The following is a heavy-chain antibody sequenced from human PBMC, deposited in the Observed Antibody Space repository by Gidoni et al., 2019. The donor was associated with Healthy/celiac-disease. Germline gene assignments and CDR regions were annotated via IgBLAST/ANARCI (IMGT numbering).Heavy chain of an antibody. Sequence: QVQLVESGGGLVKPGGSLRLSCAPSGFTFSDYYMRWIRQAPGKGLEWVSDISSSGSTIYYADSVKGRFTISRDNAKNSLYLQMNSLRAEDTAVYYCARDHRYSSSWYLNLYYFDYWGQGTLVTVSS. CDR2: ISSSGSTI. J-gene: IGHJ4*02. CDR1: GFTFSDYY. D-gene: IGHD6-13*01. CDR3: ARDHRYSSSWYLNLYYFDY. V-gene: IGHV3-11*01.